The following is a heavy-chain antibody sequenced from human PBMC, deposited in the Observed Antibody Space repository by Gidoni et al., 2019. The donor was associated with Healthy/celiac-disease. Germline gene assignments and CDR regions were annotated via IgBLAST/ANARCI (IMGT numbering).Heavy chain of an antibody. CDR2: INPNSGGT. CDR3: ARDRRYYDSSGSPDV. J-gene: IGHJ6*02. Sequence: QVQLVQSGAEVKKPGASVKVSCKASGYTFTGYYMHWGRQAPGQGLEWMGWINPNSGGTNYAQKFQGRVTMTRDTSISTAYMELSRLRSDDTAVYYCARDRRYYDSSGSPDVWGQGTTVTVSS. D-gene: IGHD3-22*01. CDR1: GYTFTGYY. V-gene: IGHV1-2*02.